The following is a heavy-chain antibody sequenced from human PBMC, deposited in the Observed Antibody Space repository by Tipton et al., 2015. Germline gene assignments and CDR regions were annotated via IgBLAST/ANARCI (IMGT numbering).Heavy chain of an antibody. CDR3: ARGQDETTSGEYFTH. J-gene: IGHJ1*01. Sequence: TLSLTCSVSGGSVSSGFYYWTWIRQTPAKGLEWIGYIFLPGSTNFNPSLRSRVTISVDTSENQFSLELMSVTAADTGVYFCARGQDETTSGEYFTHRGQGTLVTVSS. CDR2: IFLPGST. CDR1: GGSVSSGFYY. V-gene: IGHV4-61*01. D-gene: IGHD2/OR15-2a*01.